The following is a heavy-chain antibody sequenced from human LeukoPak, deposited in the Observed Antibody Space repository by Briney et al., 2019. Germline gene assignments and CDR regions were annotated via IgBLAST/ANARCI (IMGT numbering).Heavy chain of an antibody. CDR2: IKQDGSEK. CDR3: AKGVASGYCSSTSCYYYYYMDV. J-gene: IGHJ6*03. CDR1: GFTFSSYW. D-gene: IGHD2-2*01. Sequence: GSLRLSCAASGFTFSSYWMSWVRQAPGKGLEWVANIKQDGSEKYYADSVKGRFTISRDNSKNTLYLQMNSLRAEDTAVYYCAKGVASGYCSSTSCYYYYYMDVWGKGTTVTISS. V-gene: IGHV3-7*01.